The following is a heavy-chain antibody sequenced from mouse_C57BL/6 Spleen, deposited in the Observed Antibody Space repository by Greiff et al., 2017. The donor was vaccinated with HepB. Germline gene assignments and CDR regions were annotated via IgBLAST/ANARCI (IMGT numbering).Heavy chain of an antibody. Sequence: QVQLQQSGAELVRPGASVTLSCKASGYTFTDYEMHWVKQTPVHGLEWIGAIDPETGGTAYNQKFKGKAILTADKSSSTAYMELRSLTSEDSAVYYCTRGGDYSPFAYWGQGTLVTVSA. CDR3: TRGGDYSPFAY. V-gene: IGHV1-15*01. CDR2: IDPETGGT. D-gene: IGHD2-12*01. CDR1: GYTFTDYE. J-gene: IGHJ3*01.